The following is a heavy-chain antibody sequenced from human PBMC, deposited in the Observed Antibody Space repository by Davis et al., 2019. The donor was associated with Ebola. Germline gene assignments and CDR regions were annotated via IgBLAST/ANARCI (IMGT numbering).Heavy chain of an antibody. CDR3: ARGRELLRGYFDY. Sequence: MPSETLSLTCAVSGGSISSSNWWSLLRPPPGRGLEWIGEIYHSGSTNYNPSLKSRVTISVDKSKNQFTLKLSSVTAADTAGYYCARGRELLRGYFDYWGQGTLVTVSS. D-gene: IGHD1-26*01. V-gene: IGHV4-4*02. CDR1: GGSISSSNW. CDR2: IYHSGST. J-gene: IGHJ4*02.